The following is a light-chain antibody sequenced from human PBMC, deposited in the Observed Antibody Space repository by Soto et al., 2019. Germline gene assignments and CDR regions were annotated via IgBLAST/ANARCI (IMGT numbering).Light chain of an antibody. CDR2: DAS. J-gene: IGKJ2*01. V-gene: IGKV1-5*01. CDR3: QEYDSYSST. CDR1: QSISNY. Sequence: DIQMTQSPSTLSASVGDRVTITCRASQSISNYLAWYQQKPGKAPKVLIYDASNFESGVPLRFSGSGSGTEFTLTISSLQPDDFATNYCQEYDSYSSTFGQGTKLQIK.